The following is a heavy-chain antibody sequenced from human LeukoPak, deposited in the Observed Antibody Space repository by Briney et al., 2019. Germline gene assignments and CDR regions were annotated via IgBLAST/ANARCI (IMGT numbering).Heavy chain of an antibody. CDR2: IIPIFGTA. D-gene: IGHD2-2*01. CDR3: AVPAAATPNYYYYYGMDV. CDR1: GYTFTGYY. V-gene: IGHV1-69*06. J-gene: IGHJ6*04. Sequence: SVKVSCKASGYTFTGYYMHWVRQAPGQGLEWMGGIIPIFGTANYAQKFQGRVTITADKSTSTAYMELSSLRSEDTAVYYCAVPAAATPNYYYYYGMDVWGKGTTVTVSS.